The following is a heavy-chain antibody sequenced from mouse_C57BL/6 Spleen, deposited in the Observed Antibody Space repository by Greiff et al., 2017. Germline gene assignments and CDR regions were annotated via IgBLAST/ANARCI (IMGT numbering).Heavy chain of an antibody. CDR1: GFTFSSYA. D-gene: IGHD2-3*01. CDR2: ISDGGSYT. J-gene: IGHJ3*01. V-gene: IGHV5-4*01. CDR3: ARDRKENDYYLFAY. Sequence: EVMLVESGGGLVKPGGSLKLSCAASGFTFSSYAMSWVRQTPEKRLEWVATISDGGSYTYYPDNVKGRFTISRDNAKNNLYLQLSHLKSEDTAMYYCARDRKENDYYLFAYWGQGTLVTVSA.